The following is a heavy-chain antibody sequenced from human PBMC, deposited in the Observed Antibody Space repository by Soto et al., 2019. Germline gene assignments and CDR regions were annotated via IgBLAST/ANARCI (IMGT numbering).Heavy chain of an antibody. CDR1: GFTFSSYA. D-gene: IGHD6-13*01. V-gene: IGHV3-23*01. J-gene: IGHJ4*02. CDR2: ISGSGGST. CDR3: AKDQTFFAAADTPNSFDY. Sequence: EVQLLESGGGLVQPGGSLRLSCAASGFTFSSYAMSWVRQAPGKGLEWVSAISGSGGSTYYADSVKGRFTISRDNSKNTLYLQMNSLRGEDTAVYYCAKDQTFFAAADTPNSFDYWGQGTLVTVSS.